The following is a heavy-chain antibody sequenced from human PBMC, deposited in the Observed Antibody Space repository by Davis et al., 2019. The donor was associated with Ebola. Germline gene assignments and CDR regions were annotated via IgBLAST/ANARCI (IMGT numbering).Heavy chain of an antibody. V-gene: IGHV4-30-4*01. CDR3: ARRSSTSMIVVVITGYFDY. D-gene: IGHD3-22*01. CDR2: IYYSGTT. Sequence: SEPLSLTCPLPGGSTSSGDYYWSWIRQPPGKGLEWIRYIYYSGTTYYNPSLKSPVTISVDTSKNQFSLKLSSVTAADTAVYYCARRSSTSMIVVVITGYFDYWGQGTLVTVSS. J-gene: IGHJ4*02. CDR1: GGSTSSGDYY.